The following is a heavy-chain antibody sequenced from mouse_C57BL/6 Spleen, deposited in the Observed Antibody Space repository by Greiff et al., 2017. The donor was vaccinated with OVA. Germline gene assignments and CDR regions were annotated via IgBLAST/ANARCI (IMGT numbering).Heavy chain of an antibody. J-gene: IGHJ2*01. Sequence: QVQLKQSGAELVKPGASVKISCKASGYAFSSYWMNWVKQRPGKGLEWIGQIYPGDGDTNYNGKFKGKATLTADKSSSTAYMQLSSLTSEDSAVYFCAFYDYDKGGFDYWGQGTTLTVSS. V-gene: IGHV1-80*01. CDR3: AFYDYDKGGFDY. CDR2: IYPGDGDT. CDR1: GYAFSSYW. D-gene: IGHD2-4*01.